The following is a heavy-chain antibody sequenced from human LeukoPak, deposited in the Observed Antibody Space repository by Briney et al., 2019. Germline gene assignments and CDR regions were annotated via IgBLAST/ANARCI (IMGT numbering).Heavy chain of an antibody. J-gene: IGHJ6*02. Sequence: GASVKVSCKASGYSFTSYAVHWVRQAPGQKLEWMGWINAGSANTKYSQKFQGRVTFTSDTSADTAYMELNSLRSEDTAVYYCARSGVTTPGMDVWGQGTTVSVS. CDR1: GYSFTSYA. CDR2: INAGSANT. CDR3: ARSGVTTPGMDV. V-gene: IGHV1-3*01. D-gene: IGHD3-22*01.